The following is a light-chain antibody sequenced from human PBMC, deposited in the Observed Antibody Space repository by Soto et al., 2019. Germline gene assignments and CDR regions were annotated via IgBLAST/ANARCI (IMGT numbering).Light chain of an antibody. V-gene: IGKV3-11*01. CDR3: QQRSNWPPSIT. CDR1: QRFSSY. Sequence: EIVLTQSPATLSLSPGERATLSCRASQRFSSYLAWYQQKPGQAPRLLIYDASNRATGIPARFSGSGSGTDFTLDISSLEPEDFAVYYCQQRSNWPPSITFGQGTRLDIK. CDR2: DAS. J-gene: IGKJ5*01.